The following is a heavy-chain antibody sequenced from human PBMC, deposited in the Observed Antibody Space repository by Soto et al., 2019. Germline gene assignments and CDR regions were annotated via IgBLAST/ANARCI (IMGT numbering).Heavy chain of an antibody. D-gene: IGHD3-10*01. J-gene: IGHJ5*02. Sequence: PSETLSLTCTVSGGSISSSSYYWGWIRQPPGKGLEWIGSIYYSGSTYYNPSLKSRVTISVDTSKNQFSLKLSSVTAADTAVYYCARPIITMVRGVISNWFDPSGQGTLVTVSS. CDR1: GGSISSSSYY. CDR2: IYYSGST. CDR3: ARPIITMVRGVISNWFDP. V-gene: IGHV4-39*01.